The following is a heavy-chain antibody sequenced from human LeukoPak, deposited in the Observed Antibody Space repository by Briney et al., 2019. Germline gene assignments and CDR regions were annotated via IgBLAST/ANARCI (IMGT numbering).Heavy chain of an antibody. D-gene: IGHD1-26*01. CDR1: GGSISSHY. CDR3: ARAPSGSYLERAFDY. CDR2: IYYSGST. J-gene: IGHJ4*02. V-gene: IGHV4-39*07. Sequence: PSETLSLTCTVSGGSISSHYWGWIRQPPGKGLEWIGSIYYSGSTYYNPSLKSRVTISVDTSKNQFSLKLSSVTAADTAVYYCARAPSGSYLERAFDYWGQGTLVTVSS.